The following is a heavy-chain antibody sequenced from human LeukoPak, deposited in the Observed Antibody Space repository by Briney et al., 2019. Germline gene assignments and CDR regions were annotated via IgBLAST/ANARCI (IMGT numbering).Heavy chain of an antibody. V-gene: IGHV3-23*01. Sequence: PGGSLRFSCAASGFTFSSYAMSWVRQAPGKGLEWVSAISGSGGSTYYADSVKGRFTISRDNSKNTLYLQMNSLRAEDTAVYYCAKPSRYSSGWYYFDYWGQGTLVTVSS. CDR3: AKPSRYSSGWYYFDY. J-gene: IGHJ4*02. D-gene: IGHD6-19*01. CDR2: ISGSGGST. CDR1: GFTFSSYA.